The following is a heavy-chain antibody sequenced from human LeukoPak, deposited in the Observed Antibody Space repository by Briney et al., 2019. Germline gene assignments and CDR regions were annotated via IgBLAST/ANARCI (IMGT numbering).Heavy chain of an antibody. J-gene: IGHJ3*02. CDR2: ISSTSSYI. D-gene: IGHD6-19*01. Sequence: GGSLRLSCAASGFTFSTYSMNWVRQAPGKGLEWVSLISSTSSYIYYADSVKGRFTISRDNAKNSLYLQMNSLRAEDTAVYYCARVHSSFSDAFDIRGQGTMVTVSS. CDR3: ARVHSSFSDAFDI. V-gene: IGHV3-21*01. CDR1: GFTFSTYS.